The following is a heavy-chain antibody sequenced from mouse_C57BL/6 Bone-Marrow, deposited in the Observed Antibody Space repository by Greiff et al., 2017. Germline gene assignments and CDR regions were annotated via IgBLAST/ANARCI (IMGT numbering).Heavy chain of an antibody. V-gene: IGHV5-4*01. CDR2: ISDGGSYT. D-gene: IGHD2-2*01. J-gene: IGHJ1*03. Sequence: EVKLEESGGGLVKPGGSLKLSCAASGFTFSSYAMSWVRQTPEKRLEWVATISDGGSYTYYPANVKGRFTISRDNAKNNQYLQMSHLTSEDTAMYYCARDYGYQWYFDVWGTGTTVTVSS. CDR1: GFTFSSYA. CDR3: ARDYGYQWYFDV.